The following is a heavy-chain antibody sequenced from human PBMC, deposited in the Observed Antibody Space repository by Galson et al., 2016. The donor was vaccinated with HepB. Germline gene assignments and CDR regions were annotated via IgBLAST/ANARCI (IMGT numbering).Heavy chain of an antibody. CDR1: GFTFSSFG. D-gene: IGHD3-3*01. CDR2: ISYDGNNK. Sequence: SLRLSCAASGFTFSSFGMHWVRQAPGKGLEWVAVISYDGNNKYYVDSVKGRFTISRDKSKNTLFLQMSSLRPDDTALYFCAKDYRRFSDWLDTNHFYGMDVWGQGTTVTVSS. CDR3: AKDYRRFSDWLDTNHFYGMDV. J-gene: IGHJ6*02. V-gene: IGHV3-30*18.